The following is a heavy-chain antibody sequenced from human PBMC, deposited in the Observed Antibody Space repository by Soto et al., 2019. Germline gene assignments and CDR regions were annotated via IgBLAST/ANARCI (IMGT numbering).Heavy chain of an antibody. CDR1: GGTFSSYT. CDR2: IIPILGIA. V-gene: IGHV1-69*08. Sequence: QVQLVQSGAEVKKPGSSVKVSCKASGGTFSSYTISWVRQAPGQGLEWMGRIIPILGIANYAQKVQGRVKITADKSTSTAYMELSSLRSEDTAVYYCARDGTVTNYYYYMDVWGKGTTVTVSS. D-gene: IGHD4-4*01. CDR3: ARDGTVTNYYYYMDV. J-gene: IGHJ6*03.